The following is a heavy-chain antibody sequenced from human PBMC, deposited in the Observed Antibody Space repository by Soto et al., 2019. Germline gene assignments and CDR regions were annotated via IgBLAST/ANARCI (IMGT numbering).Heavy chain of an antibody. CDR1: GYTFTSYD. D-gene: IGHD3-22*01. V-gene: IGHV1-46*01. J-gene: IGHJ4*02. CDR2: INPSGGST. CDR3: ARGTYYYDSSGRNFDY. Sequence: ASLKVSCKASGYTFTSYDMHWVRHAPGQGLEWMGIINPSGGSTSYAQEFQGRVTMTRDTSTSTVYMELSSLRSEDTAVYYCARGTYYYDSSGRNFDYWGQGTLVTVSS.